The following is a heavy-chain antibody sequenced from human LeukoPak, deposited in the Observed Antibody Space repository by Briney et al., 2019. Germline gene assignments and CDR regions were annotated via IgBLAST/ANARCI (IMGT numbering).Heavy chain of an antibody. Sequence: SVKVSCKASGGTFSSYAIGWLRQAPGQGLEWMGGIIPIFGTANYAQKFQGRVTITADESTSTAYMELSSLRSEDTAVYYCARGLAVATMASWFDPWGQGTLVTVSS. CDR3: ARGLAVATMASWFDP. J-gene: IGHJ5*02. CDR1: GGTFSSYA. V-gene: IGHV1-69*01. D-gene: IGHD5-12*01. CDR2: IIPIFGTA.